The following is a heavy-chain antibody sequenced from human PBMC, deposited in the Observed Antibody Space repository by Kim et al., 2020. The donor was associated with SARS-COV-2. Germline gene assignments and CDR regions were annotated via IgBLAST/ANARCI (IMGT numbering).Heavy chain of an antibody. V-gene: IGHV3-11*01. Sequence: ALRLSCAASGFTFSDYYMSWIRQAPGKGLEWVSYISSSGSTIYYADSVKGRFTISRDNAKNSLYLQMNSLRAEDTAVYYCARDPDYDILTGGGLRWGQGTLVTVSS. J-gene: IGHJ4*02. CDR3: ARDPDYDILTGGGLR. D-gene: IGHD3-9*01. CDR2: ISSSGSTI. CDR1: GFTFSDYY.